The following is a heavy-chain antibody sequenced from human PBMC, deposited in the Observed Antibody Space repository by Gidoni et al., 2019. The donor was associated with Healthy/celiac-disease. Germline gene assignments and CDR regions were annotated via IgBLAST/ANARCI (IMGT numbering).Heavy chain of an antibody. CDR1: GFTFDAYG. J-gene: IGHJ4*02. Sequence: EVQLVESVGGVVRPGGSLRLSCAASGFTFDAYGMSWVRQAPVKGLEWVSGINWNGGSTGYADAVKGRCTISRDNAKNALYLQMNSLRAEDTALYYCARAVADDSSGYYYDYWGQGTLVTVSS. CDR2: INWNGGST. V-gene: IGHV3-20*04. D-gene: IGHD3-22*01. CDR3: ARAVADDSSGYYYDY.